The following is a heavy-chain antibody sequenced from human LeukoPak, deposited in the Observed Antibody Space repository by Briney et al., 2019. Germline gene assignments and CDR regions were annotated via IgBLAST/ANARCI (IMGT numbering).Heavy chain of an antibody. CDR3: ARQQGYCSAGTCYFDS. J-gene: IGHJ4*02. D-gene: IGHD2-15*01. CDR1: GFTFNRYA. CDR2: TSDGKSP. V-gene: IGHV3-23*05. Sequence: GGSLRLSCAASGFTFNRYAMAWVRQAPGKGLEWVSSTSDGKSPSYPDSVKGRLSLSRDNAKKTLCLQMDNLRAEDTAIYYCARQQGYCSAGTCYFDSWGQGTLVAVSS.